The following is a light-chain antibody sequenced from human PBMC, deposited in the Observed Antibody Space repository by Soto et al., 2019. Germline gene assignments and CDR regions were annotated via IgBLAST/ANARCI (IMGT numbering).Light chain of an antibody. Sequence: QSALTQPASVSGSPGQSITISCTGTSSDVGGYNYVSWYQQHPGKAPKLMIYDVSNRPSGVSNRFSGSKSGNTASLTISGLQAEDEADYCCSSYTSSGTLGVFGGGTKLTVL. V-gene: IGLV2-14*01. CDR2: DVS. CDR3: SSYTSSGTLGV. CDR1: SSDVGGYNY. J-gene: IGLJ2*01.